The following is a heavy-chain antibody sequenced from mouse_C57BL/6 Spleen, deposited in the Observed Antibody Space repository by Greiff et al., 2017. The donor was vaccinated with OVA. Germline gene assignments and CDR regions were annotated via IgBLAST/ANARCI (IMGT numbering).Heavy chain of an antibody. V-gene: IGHV1-85*01. Sequence: QVQLQQSGPELVKPGASVKLSCKASGYTFTSYDINWVKQRPGQGLEWIGWIYPRDGSTKYNEKFKGKATLTVDTSSSTAYMELHSLTSEDSAVYFCARSWYYGSSYYAMDYWGQGTSVTVSS. CDR1: GYTFTSYD. CDR3: ARSWYYGSSYYAMDY. J-gene: IGHJ4*01. CDR2: IYPRDGST. D-gene: IGHD1-1*01.